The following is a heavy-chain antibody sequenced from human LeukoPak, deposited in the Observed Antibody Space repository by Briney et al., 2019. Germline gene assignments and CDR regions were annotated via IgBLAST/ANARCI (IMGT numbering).Heavy chain of an antibody. CDR2: ISYDGSNK. V-gene: IGHV3-30-3*01. Sequence: PGGSLRLSCAASGFTFSSYAMHWVRQAPGKGLEWVAVISYDGSNKYYAASVKGRFTISRDNSKNTLYLQMNSLRAEDTAVYYCARDYCSGGSCYSGFFDYWGQGTLVTVSS. J-gene: IGHJ4*02. CDR1: GFTFSSYA. D-gene: IGHD2-15*01. CDR3: ARDYCSGGSCYSGFFDY.